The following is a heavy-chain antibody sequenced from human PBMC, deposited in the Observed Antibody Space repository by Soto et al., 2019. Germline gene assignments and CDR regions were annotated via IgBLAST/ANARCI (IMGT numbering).Heavy chain of an antibody. D-gene: IGHD2-2*01. J-gene: IGHJ5*02. CDR2: IYWDDDK. Sequence: GSGPTLVNPTQTLTLTCTFSGFSLSTSGVGVGWIRQPPGKALEWLALIYWDDDKRYSPSLKSRLTITKDTSKNQVVLTMTNMDPVDTATYYCAHRRGVLVPAASNWFDPWGQGTLVTVSS. CDR1: GFSLSTSGVG. CDR3: AHRRGVLVPAASNWFDP. V-gene: IGHV2-5*02.